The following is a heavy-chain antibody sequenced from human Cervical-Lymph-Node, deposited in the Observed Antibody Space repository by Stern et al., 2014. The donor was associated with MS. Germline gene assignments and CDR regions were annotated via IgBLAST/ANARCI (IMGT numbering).Heavy chain of an antibody. CDR3: ARRGIVGATEAFDI. J-gene: IGHJ3*02. CDR2: ISSSSSTK. V-gene: IGHV3-48*02. Sequence: EVQLVESGGGLVQPGGSLRLSCAASGFTFSSYSMNWVRQAPGQGLEWVSYISSSSSTKYYADSVKGRFTISRDNAKNSLYLQMNSLRDEDTAVYYCARRGIVGATEAFDIWGQGTMVTVSS. D-gene: IGHD1-26*01. CDR1: GFTFSSYS.